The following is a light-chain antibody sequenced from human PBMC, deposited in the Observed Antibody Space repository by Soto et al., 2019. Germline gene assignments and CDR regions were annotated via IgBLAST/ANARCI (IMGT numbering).Light chain of an antibody. CDR3: QQYHSYSLT. V-gene: IGKV1-5*03. J-gene: IGKJ4*01. CDR2: KAS. Sequence: DIQMPQSPSTLSASVGDRVTITCRASQSISSWLAWYQQKPGKAPKLLIYKASSLEGGVTSRFSGSGSGTDFTLTNSSLQPDDFATYYCQQYHSYSLTFGGGTKVHIK. CDR1: QSISSW.